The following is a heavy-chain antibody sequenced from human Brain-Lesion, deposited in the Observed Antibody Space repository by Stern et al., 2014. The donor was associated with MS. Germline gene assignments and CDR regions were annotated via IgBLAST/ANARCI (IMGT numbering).Heavy chain of an antibody. CDR3: ARVPDYGDAFFDY. CDR2: IHYSGGT. CDR1: GGSISSGDNY. D-gene: IGHD4-17*01. V-gene: IGHV4-30-4*01. J-gene: IGHJ4*02. Sequence: QVQLQESGPGLVKPSPTLSLTCTVSGGSISSGDNYWSWIRQPPGKGPEWIGYIHYSGGTYFNPSLKSRATISADTSKNQFSLKLNSMTAADTAVYYCARVPDYGDAFFDYWGQGILVTVSS.